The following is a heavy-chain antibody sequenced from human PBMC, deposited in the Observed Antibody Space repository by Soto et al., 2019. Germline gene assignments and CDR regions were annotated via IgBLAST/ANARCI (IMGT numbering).Heavy chain of an antibody. V-gene: IGHV1-3*01. CDR3: ARDLSYYDISYYAFDI. CDR2: INAGNGNT. D-gene: IGHD3-9*01. Sequence: ASVKVSCKASGYTFTSYAMHWVRQAPGQRLEWMGWINAGNGNTKYSQKFQGRVTITRDTSASTAYMELSSLRSEDTAVYYCARDLSYYDISYYAFDIWGQGTMVTVSS. J-gene: IGHJ3*02. CDR1: GYTFTSYA.